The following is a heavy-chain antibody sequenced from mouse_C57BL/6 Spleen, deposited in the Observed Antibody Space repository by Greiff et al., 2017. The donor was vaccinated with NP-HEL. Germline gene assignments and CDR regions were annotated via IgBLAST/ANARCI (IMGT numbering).Heavy chain of an antibody. D-gene: IGHD2-3*01. V-gene: IGHV1-64*01. CDR1: GYTFTSYW. CDR2: IHPNSGST. Sequence: VQLQQPGAELVKPGASVKLSCKASGYTFTSYWMHWVKQRPGQGLEWIGMIHPNSGSTNYNEKFKSKATLTVDKSSSTAYMQLSSLTSEDSAVYYCARGGLLPYWYFDVWGTGTTVTVSS. J-gene: IGHJ1*03. CDR3: ARGGLLPYWYFDV.